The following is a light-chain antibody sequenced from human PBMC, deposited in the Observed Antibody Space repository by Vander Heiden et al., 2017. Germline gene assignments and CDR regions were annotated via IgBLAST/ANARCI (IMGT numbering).Light chain of an antibody. V-gene: IGLV2-8*01. CDR1: STDVGGYNY. CDR3: TSYAGSDTLV. CDR2: EVT. Sequence: QSALTQPPSASASPGQSVTISYTGTSTDVGGYNYVSWYQHHPGRAPKLMIDEVTKRPSGLPARFSGSKSGTTASLTVSGLQADDEADYYCTSYAGSDTLVFGGGTKLTVL. J-gene: IGLJ2*01.